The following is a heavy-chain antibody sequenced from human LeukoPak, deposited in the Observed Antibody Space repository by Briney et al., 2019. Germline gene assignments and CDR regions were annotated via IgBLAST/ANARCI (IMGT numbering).Heavy chain of an antibody. CDR3: ARDSLIQYGSGSYWGFDY. D-gene: IGHD3-10*01. J-gene: IGHJ4*02. CDR2: IKTDGSDK. V-gene: IGHV3-7*03. CDR1: GFTFSNYW. Sequence: PGGSLRLFCAASGFTFSNYWMRWVRQAPGRGPEWVGDIKTDGSDKYYVGSVKGRFTISRDNAKNSLYLQMNSLRAEDTAVYYCARDSLIQYGSGSYWGFDYWGQGILVTVSS.